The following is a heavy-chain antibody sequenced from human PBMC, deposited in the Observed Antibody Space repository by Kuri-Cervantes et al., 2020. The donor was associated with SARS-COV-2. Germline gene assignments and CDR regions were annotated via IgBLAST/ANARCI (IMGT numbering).Heavy chain of an antibody. Sequence: GGSLRPSCAASGFTFSSYWMHWVRQAPGKGLVWVSRINSDGSSTSYADSVKGRFTISRDNAKNTLYLQMNSLRAEDTAVYYCVRDGDHWNFDYWGQGTLVTVSS. J-gene: IGHJ4*02. CDR3: VRDGDHWNFDY. CDR2: INSDGSST. D-gene: IGHD1-1*01. CDR1: GFTFSSYW. V-gene: IGHV3-74*01.